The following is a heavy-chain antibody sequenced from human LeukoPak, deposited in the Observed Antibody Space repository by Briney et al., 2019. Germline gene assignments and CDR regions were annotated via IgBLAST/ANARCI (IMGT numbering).Heavy chain of an antibody. Sequence: GSLRLSCAASGFTFINNAMHWVRRAPGKGLEWVAFIQYSGNNKYYADSVKGRLTISRDNSKNTLYLQMNSLRSDDTALYYCAKDQWLVLNYWGQGTLVTVSS. D-gene: IGHD6-19*01. CDR3: AKDQWLVLNY. J-gene: IGHJ4*02. CDR1: GFTFINNA. CDR2: IQYSGNNK. V-gene: IGHV3-30*02.